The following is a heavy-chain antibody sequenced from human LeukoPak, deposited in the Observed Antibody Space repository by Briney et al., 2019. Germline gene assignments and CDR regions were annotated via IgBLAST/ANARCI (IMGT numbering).Heavy chain of an antibody. V-gene: IGHV1-8*01. CDR2: MNSNSGNT. D-gene: IGHD2-15*01. CDR3: ARVAGPIDY. Sequence: ASVKVSCKASGYTFTSYDINWVRQATGQGLEWMGWMNSNSGNTGYAHKFQGRVTMTRNTAISTAYMELTSLRSDDTAVYYCARVAGPIDYWGQGTLVTVSS. J-gene: IGHJ4*02. CDR1: GYTFTSYD.